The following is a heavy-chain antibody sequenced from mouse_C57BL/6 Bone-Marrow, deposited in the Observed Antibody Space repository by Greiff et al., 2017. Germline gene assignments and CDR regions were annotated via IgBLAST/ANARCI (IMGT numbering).Heavy chain of an antibody. Sequence: DVKLVESGGGLVQSGRSLRLSCATSGFTFSDFYMEWVRQAPGKGLEWIAASRNKANDYTTEYSASVKGRFIVSRDTSQSILYLQMNALRAEDTAIYYCARDAGSSPSYWYFDVWGTGTTVTVSS. CDR3: ARDAGSSPSYWYFDV. CDR1: GFTFSDFY. V-gene: IGHV7-1*01. D-gene: IGHD1-1*01. CDR2: SRNKANDYTT. J-gene: IGHJ1*03.